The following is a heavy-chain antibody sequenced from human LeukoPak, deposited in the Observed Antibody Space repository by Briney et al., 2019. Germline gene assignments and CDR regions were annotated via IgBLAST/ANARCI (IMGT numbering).Heavy chain of an antibody. V-gene: IGHV1-2*02. CDR3: SRGEYNFLTDYYQYHCDC. Sequence: ASVKDSFMPAGYTFTDYYSHWVRQAPGQGLEWMGWINPNSGGTNYAQKFQGRVTVARDTSISTAYMELSRLRSDDTAVYYCSRGEYNFLTDYYQYHCDCWGQGTLVTVSS. D-gene: IGHD3-9*01. J-gene: IGHJ4*02. CDR2: INPNSGGT. CDR1: GYTFTDYY.